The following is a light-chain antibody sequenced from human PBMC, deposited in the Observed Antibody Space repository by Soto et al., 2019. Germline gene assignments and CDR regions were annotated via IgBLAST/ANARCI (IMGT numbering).Light chain of an antibody. V-gene: IGKV3D-20*02. CDR2: GAS. Sequence: EIVLTQSPGTLSLSPGERATLSCRASQSVSSSYLAWYQQKPGQAPRLLIYGASSRATGIPDRFSGSGSGTDFTLTISRLEPEDFAVYYCQKRSSWPPWTFGQGTKVDIK. CDR3: QKRSSWPPWT. CDR1: QSVSSSY. J-gene: IGKJ1*01.